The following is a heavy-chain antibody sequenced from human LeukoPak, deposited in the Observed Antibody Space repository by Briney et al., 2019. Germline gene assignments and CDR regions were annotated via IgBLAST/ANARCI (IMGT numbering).Heavy chain of an antibody. CDR1: GFTFSSYW. Sequence: GGSLRLSCAASGFTFSSYWMSWVRQAPGKGLEWVANIKQGGSEKYYVDSVKGRFTISRDNADNSLYLQMNSLRAEDTAVYYCTRSTTVVTPKANDYWGQGTLVTVSS. D-gene: IGHD4-23*01. J-gene: IGHJ4*02. V-gene: IGHV3-7*01. CDR2: IKQGGSEK. CDR3: TRSTTVVTPKANDY.